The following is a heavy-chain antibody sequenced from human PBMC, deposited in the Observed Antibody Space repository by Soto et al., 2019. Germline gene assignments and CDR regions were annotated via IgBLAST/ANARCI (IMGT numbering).Heavy chain of an antibody. J-gene: IGHJ6*02. Sequence: PGGSLRLSCAPSGFSFSDFGMHWVRQAPGKGLEWVAAISHDGSNQYYGDSVKGRFSISRDHSNNRLYLQMNNLKVEDSAIYYCAKETRSRAVTATRVNGMDVWGQGTRVTVSS. D-gene: IGHD2-21*02. V-gene: IGHV3-30*18. CDR3: AKETRSRAVTATRVNGMDV. CDR2: ISHDGSNQ. CDR1: GFSFSDFG.